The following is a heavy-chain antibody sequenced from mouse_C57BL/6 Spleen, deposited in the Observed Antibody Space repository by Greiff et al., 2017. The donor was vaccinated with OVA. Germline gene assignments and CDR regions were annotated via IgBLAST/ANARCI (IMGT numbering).Heavy chain of an antibody. CDR3: ARAYYDYDYAMDY. CDR1: GYAFSSYW. V-gene: IGHV1-80*01. Sequence: QVQLQQSGAELVKPGASVKISCKASGYAFSSYWMNWVKQRPGTGLEWIGQIYPGDGDTNYNGKFKGKATLTADKSSSTAYMQLSSLTSEDSAVYICARAYYDYDYAMDYWGQGTSVTVSS. J-gene: IGHJ4*01. D-gene: IGHD2-4*01. CDR2: IYPGDGDT.